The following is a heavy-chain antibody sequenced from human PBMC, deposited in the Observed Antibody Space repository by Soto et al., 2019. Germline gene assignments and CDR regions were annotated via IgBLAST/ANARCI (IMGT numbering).Heavy chain of an antibody. Sequence: GGSLRLSCAASGFTFSSYEMNWVRQAPGKGLEWVSYISSSGSTIYYADSVKGRFTISRDNAKNSLYLQMNSLRAEDTAVYYCARGPGNEYSSSSRFDYWGQGTLVTVSS. CDR1: GFTFSSYE. J-gene: IGHJ4*02. CDR2: ISSSGSTI. D-gene: IGHD6-6*01. CDR3: ARGPGNEYSSSSRFDY. V-gene: IGHV3-48*03.